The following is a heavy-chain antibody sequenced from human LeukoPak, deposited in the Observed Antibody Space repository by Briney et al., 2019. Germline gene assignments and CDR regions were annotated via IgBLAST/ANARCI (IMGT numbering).Heavy chain of an antibody. V-gene: IGHV4-34*01. CDR2: INHSGST. J-gene: IGHJ4*02. CDR1: GGSFSGYY. Sequence: SETLSLTCAVYGGSFSGYYWNWIRQPPGKGLEWIGEINHSGSTNYNPSLKSRVTISVDTSKNHFSLKLSSVTAADTAVYYCARGLRWVRGRNTVDYWGQGTLVTVSS. CDR3: ARGLRWVRGRNTVDY. D-gene: IGHD3-10*01.